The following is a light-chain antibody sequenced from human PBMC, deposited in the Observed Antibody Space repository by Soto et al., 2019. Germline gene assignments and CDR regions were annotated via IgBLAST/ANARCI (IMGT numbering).Light chain of an antibody. Sequence: EIVLTQSPATLSLSPGERATLSCRASQSVSSYLAWYQQKPGQAPRLLIYDASNRATGIPARFSGSGSGTEFTLTISSLQSEDFATYYCQQYNSYSLFGGGTKVDIK. CDR1: QSVSSY. V-gene: IGKV3-11*01. CDR3: QQYNSYSL. CDR2: DAS. J-gene: IGKJ4*01.